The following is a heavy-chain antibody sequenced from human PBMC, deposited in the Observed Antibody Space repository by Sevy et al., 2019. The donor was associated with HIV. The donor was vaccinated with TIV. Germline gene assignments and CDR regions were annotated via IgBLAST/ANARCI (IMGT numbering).Heavy chain of an antibody. CDR2: ISYDGSNK. D-gene: IGHD3-22*01. J-gene: IGHJ5*02. Sequence: GGSLRLSCAASGFTFSSYAMHWVRQAPGKGLEWVAVISYDGSNKYYADSVKGRFTISRDNSRNTLYLQMNSLRAEDTAVYYCARERAGYYDSSGYYLRHFLNGFGAWGQGTLVTVSS. CDR1: GFTFSSYA. V-gene: IGHV3-30*04. CDR3: ARERAGYYDSSGYYLRHFLNGFGA.